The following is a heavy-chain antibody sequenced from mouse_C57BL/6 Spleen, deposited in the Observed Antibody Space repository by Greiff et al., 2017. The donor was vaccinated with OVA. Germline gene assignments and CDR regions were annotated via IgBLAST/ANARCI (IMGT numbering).Heavy chain of an antibody. CDR1: GYTFTDYN. CDR3: ARWGGSSLYAMDY. D-gene: IGHD1-1*01. V-gene: IGHV1-22*01. CDR2: INPNNGGT. J-gene: IGHJ4*01. Sequence: EVQLQESGPELVKPGASVKMSCKASGYTFTDYNMHWVKQSHGKSLERIGYINPNNGGTSYNQKFKGKATLTVNKSSSTAYMELRSLTSEDSAVYYCARWGGSSLYAMDYWGQGTSVTVSS.